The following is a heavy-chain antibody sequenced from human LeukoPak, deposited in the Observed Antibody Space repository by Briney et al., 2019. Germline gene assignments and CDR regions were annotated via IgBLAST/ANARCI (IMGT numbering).Heavy chain of an antibody. Sequence: GGSLRLSCAVSGFTFGDYAMSWVRQAPGKGLEWVSFIRSKAYGGTTEYAASVKGRFTISRDDSKSIAYLQMNSLKTEDTAVYYCTRVSLVAASVFFDYWGQGTLVTVSS. J-gene: IGHJ4*02. V-gene: IGHV3-49*04. CDR2: IRSKAYGGTT. CDR1: GFTFGDYA. CDR3: TRVSLVAASVFFDY. D-gene: IGHD2-15*01.